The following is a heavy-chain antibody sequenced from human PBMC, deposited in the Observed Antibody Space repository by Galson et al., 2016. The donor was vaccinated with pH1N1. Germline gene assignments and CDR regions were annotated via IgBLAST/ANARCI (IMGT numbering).Heavy chain of an antibody. Sequence: SLRLSCAASGFIFTNYWMHWVRQAPWRGLVWVARVNNDGSSTNYADSVKGRFTLSRDNAKNTVFLEMSSLRAEDTGAYYCVRGRYCSGGSCYSPTAEYFQHGSRRTLFTVSS. CDR1: GFIFTNYW. V-gene: IGHV3-74*01. J-gene: IGHJ1*01. D-gene: IGHD2-15*01. CDR3: VRGRYCSGGSCYSPTAEYFQH. CDR2: VNNDGSST.